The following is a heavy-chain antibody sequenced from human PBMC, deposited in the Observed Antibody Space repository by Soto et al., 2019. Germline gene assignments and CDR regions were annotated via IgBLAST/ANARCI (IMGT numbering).Heavy chain of an antibody. CDR3: ARGVHSGYAGIFDL. Sequence: PSETLSLTCAVYTGSFSGYYWTWIRQSPGKGLEWIGEINQSGSTNNNPSLKSRVTISVDTSKNQFSLKLSSVTAADTAVYYCARGVHSGYAGIFDLWGRGTLVTVSS. CDR2: INQSGST. CDR1: TGSFSGYY. J-gene: IGHJ4*02. V-gene: IGHV4-34*01. D-gene: IGHD5-12*01.